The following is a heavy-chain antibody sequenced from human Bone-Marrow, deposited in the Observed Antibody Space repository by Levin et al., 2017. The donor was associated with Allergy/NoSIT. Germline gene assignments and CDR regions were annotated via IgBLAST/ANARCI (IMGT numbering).Heavy chain of an antibody. Sequence: GGSLRLSCTASGFTFGDYAMSWFRQAPGKGLEWVGFIRSKAYGGTTEYAASVKGRFTISRDDSKSIAYLQMNSLKTEDTAVYYCTRDGWYSSGWYVAYYYYGMDVWGQGTTVTVSS. CDR3: TRDGWYSSGWYVAYYYYGMDV. J-gene: IGHJ6*02. D-gene: IGHD6-19*01. V-gene: IGHV3-49*03. CDR1: GFTFGDYA. CDR2: IRSKAYGGTT.